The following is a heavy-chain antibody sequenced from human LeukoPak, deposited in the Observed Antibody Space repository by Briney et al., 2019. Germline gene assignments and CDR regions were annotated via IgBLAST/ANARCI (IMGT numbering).Heavy chain of an antibody. CDR1: GYTFTGYY. D-gene: IGHD6-6*01. Sequence: ASVKVSCKASGYTFTGYYMHWVRQAPGQGLEWMGWINPNSGGTNDAHKLQGRVTLTTDTYTSTAYMELRSLRSDDTAVYSCARRTYSSSSSIFDYWGQGTLVTVSS. CDR3: ARRTYSSSSSIFDY. CDR2: INPNSGGT. V-gene: IGHV1-2*07. J-gene: IGHJ4*02.